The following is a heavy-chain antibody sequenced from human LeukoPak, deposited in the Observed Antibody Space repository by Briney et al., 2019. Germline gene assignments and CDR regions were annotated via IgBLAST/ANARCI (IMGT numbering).Heavy chain of an antibody. D-gene: IGHD6-19*01. CDR1: GGSISSSNW. CDR3: ARMGIAVAAKNNWFDP. V-gene: IGHV4-4*02. CDR2: IYHSGST. J-gene: IGHJ5*02. Sequence: SGTLSLTCAVSGGSISSSNWWSWVRQPPGKGLEWIGEIYHSGSTNYNPSLKSRVTISVDTSKNQFSLKLSSVTAADTAVYYCARMGIAVAAKNNWFDPWGQGTLVTVSS.